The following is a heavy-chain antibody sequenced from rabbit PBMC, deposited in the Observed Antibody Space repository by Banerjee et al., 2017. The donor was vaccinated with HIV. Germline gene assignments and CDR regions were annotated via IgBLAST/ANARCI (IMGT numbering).Heavy chain of an antibody. D-gene: IGHD6-1*01. CDR2: IYAGSSDNT. CDR3: ARSDYAGYVYAFYFKL. V-gene: IGHV1S40*01. CDR1: GFSFSSSYY. J-gene: IGHJ4*01. Sequence: QSLEESGGDLVKPGASLTLTCTASGFSFSSSYYMCWVRQAPGKGLEWIACIYAGSSDNTYYASWAKGRFTISKTSSTTVTLQMTSLTAADTATYFCARSDYAGYVYAFYFKLWGPGTLVTVS.